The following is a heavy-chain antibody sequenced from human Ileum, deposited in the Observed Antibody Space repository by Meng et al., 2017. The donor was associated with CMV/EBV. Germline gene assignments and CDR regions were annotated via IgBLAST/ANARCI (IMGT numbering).Heavy chain of an antibody. CDR3: ARDIVVVPAAISRYYYYGMDV. Sequence: ASVKVSCKASGYTFTGYYMHWVRQAPGQGLEWMGWINPNSGGTNYAQKLQGRVTMTTDTSTSTAYMELRSLRSDDTAVYYCARDIVVVPAAISRYYYYGMDVWGQGTTVTVSS. CDR2: INPNSGGT. J-gene: IGHJ6*02. D-gene: IGHD2-2*02. V-gene: IGHV1-2*02. CDR1: GYTFTGYY.